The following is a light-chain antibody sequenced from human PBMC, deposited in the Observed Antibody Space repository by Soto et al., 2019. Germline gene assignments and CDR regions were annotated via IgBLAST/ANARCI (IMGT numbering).Light chain of an antibody. CDR3: QQYHSRRT. V-gene: IGKV1-5*01. CDR2: DAS. CDR1: QSISSW. Sequence: DIQMTQSPSTLSASVGDRVTITCRASQSISSWLAWYQQKPGKAPKLLIFDASSLQSGVPSRFSGSGSGTEFTLTISSLQPDDFATYYCQQYHSRRTFGQGTKVEIK. J-gene: IGKJ1*01.